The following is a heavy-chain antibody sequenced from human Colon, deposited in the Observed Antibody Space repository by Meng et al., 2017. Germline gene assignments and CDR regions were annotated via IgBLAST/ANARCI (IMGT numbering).Heavy chain of an antibody. V-gene: IGHV4-34*01. CDR2: VNHSGSA. Sequence: QVHLQQWGAGLFQPSATLSLTFAVSGGSFSNYYWSWIRQPPGKGLEWIGEVNHSGSANYNPSLKSRVTISVDSSKNQFSLKLTSVTAADTAVYYCARERLRYWTDYWGQGTLVTVSS. CDR1: GGSFSNYY. D-gene: IGHD6-25*01. J-gene: IGHJ4*02. CDR3: ARERLRYWTDY.